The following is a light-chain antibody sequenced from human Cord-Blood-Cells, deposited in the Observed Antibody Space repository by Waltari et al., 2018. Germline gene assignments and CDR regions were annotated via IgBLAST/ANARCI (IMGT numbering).Light chain of an antibody. V-gene: IGKV3-15*01. J-gene: IGKJ2*01. CDR3: QQYNNWPYT. Sequence: EIVMTQSPATLSVSPGERATLSGRASQSVSSNLAWYQQKPGQAPRLLIYGASTRATGIPARFSGSGSGTEFTLTISRLQSEDFAVYYCQQYNNWPYTFGQGTKLEIK. CDR1: QSVSSN. CDR2: GAS.